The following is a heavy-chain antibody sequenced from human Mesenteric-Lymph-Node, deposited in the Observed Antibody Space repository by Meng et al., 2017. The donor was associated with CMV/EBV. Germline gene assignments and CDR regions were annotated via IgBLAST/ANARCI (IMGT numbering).Heavy chain of an antibody. Sequence: GESLKISCADSGFTFSSYAMHWVRQAPGKGLEWVAVISYDGSNKYYADSVKGRFTISRDNSKNALYLQMNSLRAEDTAVYYCAKDENLYDFWSGPEYWGQGTLVTVSS. J-gene: IGHJ4*02. CDR3: AKDENLYDFWSGPEY. CDR2: ISYDGSNK. CDR1: GFTFSSYA. V-gene: IGHV3-30*04. D-gene: IGHD3-3*01.